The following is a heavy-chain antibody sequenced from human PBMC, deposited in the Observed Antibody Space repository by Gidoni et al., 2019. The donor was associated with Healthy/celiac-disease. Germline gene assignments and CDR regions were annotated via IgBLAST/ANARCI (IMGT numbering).Heavy chain of an antibody. V-gene: IGHV3-7*01. CDR3: ARDPGTYS. D-gene: IGHD3-10*01. J-gene: IGHJ5*02. CDR1: GFTFSSYW. Sequence: LRLSCAASGFTFSSYWMSWVRQAPGKGLEWVANIKQDGSEKYYVDSVKGRFTISRDNAKNSVYLQMKSLRAEDTAVYYGARDPGTYSWGQGTLVTVSS. CDR2: IKQDGSEK.